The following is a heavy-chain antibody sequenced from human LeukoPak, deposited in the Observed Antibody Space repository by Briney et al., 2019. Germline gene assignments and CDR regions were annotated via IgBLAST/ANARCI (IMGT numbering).Heavy chain of an antibody. CDR2: INHSGST. V-gene: IGHV4-34*01. D-gene: IGHD3-10*01. CDR3: ARGPFDGSGSYYKPRNFDC. J-gene: IGHJ4*02. CDR1: GGSFSGYY. Sequence: SETLSLTCAVYGGSFSGYYWSWIRQPPGKGLEWIGEINHSGSTNYNPSLKSRVTISVDTSKNQFSLKLSSVTAADTAVYYCARGPFDGSGSYYKPRNFDCWGQGTLVTVSS.